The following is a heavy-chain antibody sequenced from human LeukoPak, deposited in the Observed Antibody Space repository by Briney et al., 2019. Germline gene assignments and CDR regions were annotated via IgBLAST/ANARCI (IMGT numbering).Heavy chain of an antibody. CDR1: GGSFSGYY. D-gene: IGHD6-19*01. CDR2: INHSGST. CDR3: ARGQCRSGWYLY. J-gene: IGHJ4*02. Sequence: SETLSLTCAVYGGSFSGYYWSWIRQPPGKGLEWIGEINHSGSTNYNPSLKSRVTISVDTSKNQFSLKLSSVTAADTAVYYCARGQCRSGWYLYWGQGTLVTVSS. V-gene: IGHV4-34*01.